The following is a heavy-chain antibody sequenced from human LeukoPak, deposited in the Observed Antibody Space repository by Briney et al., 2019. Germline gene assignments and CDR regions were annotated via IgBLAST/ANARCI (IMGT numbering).Heavy chain of an antibody. CDR3: ARNSGDY. V-gene: IGHV4-4*07. CDR1: GDSISDFD. D-gene: IGHD4-23*01. J-gene: IGHJ4*02. Sequence: SETLSLTCSVSGDSISDFDWSWIRQPAGKGLEWIGRVYASGNTIYNPSLKSRVTMSLDASKNQFSLKLRSVTAAETAVYCCARNSGDYWGQGTLVTVSS. CDR2: VYASGNT.